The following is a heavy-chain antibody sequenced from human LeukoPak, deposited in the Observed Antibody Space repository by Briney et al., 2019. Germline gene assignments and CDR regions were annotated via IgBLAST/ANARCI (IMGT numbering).Heavy chain of an antibody. D-gene: IGHD1-26*01. Sequence: GGSLRLSCAASGFTFSSYSMNWVRQAPGKGLEWVSSISSSSSYIYYADSVKGRFTISRDNAKNSLHLQMNSLRAEDTALYYCAKGAEWELPYYFDYWGQGTLVTVSS. V-gene: IGHV3-21*04. CDR1: GFTFSSYS. CDR2: ISSSSSYI. J-gene: IGHJ4*02. CDR3: AKGAEWELPYYFDY.